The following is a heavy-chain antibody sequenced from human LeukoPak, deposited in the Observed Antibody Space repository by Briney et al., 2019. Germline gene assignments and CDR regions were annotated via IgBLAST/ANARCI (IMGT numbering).Heavy chain of an antibody. Sequence: GGSLRLSCTASGFIFSGSWMAWIRQAPGKGLEWVAIIKKDGSEKYYVDSMKGRLTISRDNSENTLYLQMNSLRVEDTAVYYCARDWGSSGWYNWFDPWGQGTLVTVSS. V-gene: IGHV3-7*01. CDR1: GFIFSGSW. CDR2: IKKDGSEK. J-gene: IGHJ5*02. CDR3: ARDWGSSGWYNWFDP. D-gene: IGHD6-19*01.